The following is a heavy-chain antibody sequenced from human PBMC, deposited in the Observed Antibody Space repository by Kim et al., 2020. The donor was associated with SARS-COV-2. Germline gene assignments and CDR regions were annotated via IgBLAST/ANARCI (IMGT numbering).Heavy chain of an antibody. CDR2: INQDGSEK. CDR1: GLTFSSYW. V-gene: IGHV3-7*01. D-gene: IGHD3-16*01. Sequence: GGSLRLSCAVSGLTFSSYWMSWVRQSPGKGLEWVANINQDGSEKYYVDSVKGRFTISRDNAKHSVYLQMNSLRAEDTAVYYCARVFHGVFDRWGQGTLVT. CDR3: ARVFHGVFDR. J-gene: IGHJ4*02.